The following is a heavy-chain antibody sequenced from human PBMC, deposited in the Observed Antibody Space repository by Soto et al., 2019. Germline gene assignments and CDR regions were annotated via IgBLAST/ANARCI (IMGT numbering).Heavy chain of an antibody. V-gene: IGHV1-3*01. CDR1: GYTFTSYA. J-gene: IGHJ3*02. D-gene: IGHD5-18*01. CDR3: AREGQLDAFDI. CDR2: INAGNGNT. Sequence: QVQLVQSGAEVKKPGASVKVSCKASGYTFTSYAMHWGRQAPGQRLEWMGWINAGNGNTKYSQKFQGRVTITRDTSASTAYMELSSLRSEDTAVYYCAREGQLDAFDIWGQGTMVTVSS.